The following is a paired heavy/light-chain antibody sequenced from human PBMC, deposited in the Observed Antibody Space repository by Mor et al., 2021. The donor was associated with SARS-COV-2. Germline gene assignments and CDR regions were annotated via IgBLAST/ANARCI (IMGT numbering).Light chain of an antibody. Sequence: EIVMTQSPATLSVSPGERATLSCRASQSVNSNLAWYQQKTGQPPRLLIYTISTRATGIPARFSGSGSGTEFTLTISSLQSEDFAVYYCQQYSYWPLTFGGGTKVEIK. J-gene: IGKJ4*01. CDR1: QSVNSN. V-gene: IGKV3-15*01. CDR2: TIS. CDR3: QQYSYWPLT.
Heavy chain of an antibody. D-gene: IGHD1-26*01. CDR1: GFTFSNSW. CDR2: INSDGSIT. CDR3: ATPDPSRKWELLAFDI. Sequence: EVQLVESGGGLVQPGGSLRLSCAASGFTFSNSWMHWVRQAPGKGLVWVSRINSDGSITTYADSVKGRFTISRDNAKNTLYLQMNSLRAEDTAVYYCATPDPSRKWELLAFDIWGQGTMVTVSS. J-gene: IGHJ3*02. V-gene: IGHV3-74*01.